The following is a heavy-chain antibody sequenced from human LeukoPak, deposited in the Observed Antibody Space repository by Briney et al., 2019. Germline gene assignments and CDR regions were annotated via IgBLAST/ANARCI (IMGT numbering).Heavy chain of an antibody. Sequence: GGSLSLYCSASGFTFSCYSMKWVRQAQGRGLEWVSSISSSSSYIYYADSVKGRFTISRDNAKNSLYLQMNSLRAEDTAVYYCARGRVSSSWDEGVDYWGQGTLVTVSS. V-gene: IGHV3-21*01. CDR3: ARGRVSSSWDEGVDY. D-gene: IGHD6-13*01. J-gene: IGHJ4*02. CDR1: GFTFSCYS. CDR2: ISSSSSYI.